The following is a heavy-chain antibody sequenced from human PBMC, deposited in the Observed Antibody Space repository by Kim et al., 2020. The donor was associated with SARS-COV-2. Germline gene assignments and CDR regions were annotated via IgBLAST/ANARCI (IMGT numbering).Heavy chain of an antibody. J-gene: IGHJ4*02. D-gene: IGHD2-15*01. V-gene: IGHV3-48*03. CDR2: ISSSGVTI. Sequence: GGSLRLSCAASGFTFRSYEMNWVRQAPGKGLEWVSYISSSGVTIYYADSVKGRFTISRDNAKNSLYLQMNSLRAEDTAVYYCARGELYCSGGTCYESNIDYWGQGTLVTVSS. CDR1: GFTFRSYE. CDR3: ARGELYCSGGTCYESNIDY.